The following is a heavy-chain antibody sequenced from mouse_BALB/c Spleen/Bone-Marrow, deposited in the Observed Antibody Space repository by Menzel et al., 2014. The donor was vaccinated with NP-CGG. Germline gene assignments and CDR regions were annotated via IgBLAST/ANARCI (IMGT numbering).Heavy chain of an antibody. CDR3: ARWLLPYYAMDY. J-gene: IGHJ4*01. Sequence: VQLQESGAELVKPGASVKLSCKASGYTFSSYYMYWVKQRPGQGLEWIGEINPSNGGTKFNEKFRGKATLTADKSSSTAYMQLSSLTSEDSAVYFCARWLLPYYAMDYWGQGTSVTVSS. V-gene: IGHV1-53*01. CDR2: INPSNGGT. D-gene: IGHD2-3*01. CDR1: GYTFSSYY.